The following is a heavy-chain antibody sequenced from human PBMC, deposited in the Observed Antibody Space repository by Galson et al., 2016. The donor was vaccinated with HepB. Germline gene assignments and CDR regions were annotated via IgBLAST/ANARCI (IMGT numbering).Heavy chain of an antibody. V-gene: IGHV1-69*06. Sequence: SVKVSCKASGGTFSSYAISWVRQAPGQGLEWMGGIIPIFGSTNYAQKFQGRVTITADKSTSTAYMDLSSLRSEDTAVYYCARDLSDTVRLDIWGQGTMVTVSS. CDR2: IIPIFGST. D-gene: IGHD4-17*01. CDR1: GGTFSSYA. J-gene: IGHJ3*02. CDR3: ARDLSDTVRLDI.